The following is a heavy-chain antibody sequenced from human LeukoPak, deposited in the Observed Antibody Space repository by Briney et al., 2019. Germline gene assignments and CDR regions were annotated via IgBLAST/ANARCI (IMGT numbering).Heavy chain of an antibody. Sequence: ASVKVSCKASGYMFTAYYINWVRQSPGLGLEWLGRFNPNSGGTTYAQRFQGRVTMTSDTSTSTAYLELNGLRSDDTAVYFCARLNSGNLRGILYWGQGSLVTVSS. CDR3: ARLNSGNLRGILY. CDR1: GYMFTAYY. V-gene: IGHV1-2*06. CDR2: FNPNSGGT. J-gene: IGHJ4*02. D-gene: IGHD3-10*01.